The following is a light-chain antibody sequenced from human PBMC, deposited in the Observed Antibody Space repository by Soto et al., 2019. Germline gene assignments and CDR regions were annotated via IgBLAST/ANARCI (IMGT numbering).Light chain of an antibody. CDR1: QNLVSSDGNTY. CDR2: KVS. CDR3: MQGTHWPPYT. J-gene: IGKJ2*01. Sequence: DVVMTQSPLSLPVTLGQPASISCRSSQNLVSSDGNTYLNWFQQRPGQSPRRLIYKVSNRDSGVPDRFSGCGSGTDFTLEISRVEAEDVGVYYCMQGTHWPPYTFGQGTKLEIK. V-gene: IGKV2-30*01.